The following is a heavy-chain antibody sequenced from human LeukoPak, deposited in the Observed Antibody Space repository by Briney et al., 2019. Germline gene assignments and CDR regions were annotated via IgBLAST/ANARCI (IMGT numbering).Heavy chain of an antibody. D-gene: IGHD3-3*01. CDR1: GFPFNSYF. Sequence: PGGSLRLSCAASGFPFNSYFMSWVRQAPGKGLEWVANIKQDGSAKYYLDSVRGRFTISRDNAKNSLFLQMNSLRAEDTAVYYCARQFYYFDYWGQGTLVTVSS. V-gene: IGHV3-7*03. CDR2: IKQDGSAK. CDR3: ARQFYYFDY. J-gene: IGHJ4*02.